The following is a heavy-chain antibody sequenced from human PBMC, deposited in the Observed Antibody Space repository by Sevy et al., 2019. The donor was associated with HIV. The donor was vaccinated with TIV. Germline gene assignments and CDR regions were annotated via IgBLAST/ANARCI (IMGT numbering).Heavy chain of an antibody. Sequence: GGSLRLSCAASGFTFSSYAMHWVRQAPGKGLEWVAVISYDGSNKYYADSVKGRFTISRDNSKNTLYLQMNSLRAEDTAVYYCARDNDLGAMDVWGQRTTVTVSS. CDR2: ISYDGSNK. CDR3: ARDNDLGAMDV. J-gene: IGHJ6*02. CDR1: GFTFSSYA. D-gene: IGHD3-3*01. V-gene: IGHV3-30-3*01.